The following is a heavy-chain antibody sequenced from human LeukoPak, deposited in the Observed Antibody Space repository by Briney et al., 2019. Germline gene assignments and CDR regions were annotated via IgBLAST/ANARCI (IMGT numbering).Heavy chain of an antibody. CDR2: IYTSGST. CDR3: ARDPSHYYDSSGYYGDNWFDP. Sequence: SETLSLTCTVSGGSISSYYWSWIRQPAGKGLEWIGRIYTSGSTNYNPSLKSRVTMSVDTSKNQFSLKLSSVTAADTAVYYCARDPSHYYDSSGYYGDNWFDPWGQGTLVTVSS. D-gene: IGHD3-22*01. CDR1: GGSISSYY. V-gene: IGHV4-4*07. J-gene: IGHJ5*02.